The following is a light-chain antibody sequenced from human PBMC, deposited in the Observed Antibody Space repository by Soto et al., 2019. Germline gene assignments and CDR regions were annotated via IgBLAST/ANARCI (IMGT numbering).Light chain of an antibody. V-gene: IGKV2D-29*01. CDR2: EIF. Sequence: DIVMTQTPGSLSVTPGQPASISCKSSQSLRHSDGRNYLYWYLQKPAQPPQLLMYEIFNRFSGVPGRFSGSGSGKDFTLKISRVEAEDVVDYYCMQSLQRPRTFGQGTKVEIK. J-gene: IGKJ1*01. CDR3: MQSLQRPRT. CDR1: QSLRHSDGRNY.